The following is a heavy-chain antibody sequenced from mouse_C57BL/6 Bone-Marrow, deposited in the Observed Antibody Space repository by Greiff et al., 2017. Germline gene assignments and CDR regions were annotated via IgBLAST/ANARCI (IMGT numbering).Heavy chain of an antibody. CDR2: IYPGDGDT. CDR3: ARLDYGSGYFDV. V-gene: IGHV1-82*01. Sequence: VQLQQSGPELVKPGASVKISCKASGYAFSSSWMNWVKQRPGKGLEWIGRIYPGDGDTNYNGKFKGKATLTADKSSSTAYMQLSSLTSEDSAVYFCARLDYGSGYFDVWGTETTVTVSS. J-gene: IGHJ1*03. D-gene: IGHD1-1*01. CDR1: GYAFSSSW.